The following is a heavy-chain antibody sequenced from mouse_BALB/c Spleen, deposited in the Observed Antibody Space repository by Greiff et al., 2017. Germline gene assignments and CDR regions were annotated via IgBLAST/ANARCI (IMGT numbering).Heavy chain of an antibody. CDR2: IDPETGGT. J-gene: IGHJ4*01. CDR3: PYGKSYAMDY. V-gene: IGHV1-15*01. Sequence: QVQLKESGAELVRPGASVTLSCKASGYTFTDYEMHWVKQTPVHGLEWIGAIDPETGGTAYNQKFKGKATLTADKSSSTAYMELRSLTSEDSAVYYCPYGKSYAMDYWGQGTSVTVSS. D-gene: IGHD2-10*02. CDR1: GYTFTDYE.